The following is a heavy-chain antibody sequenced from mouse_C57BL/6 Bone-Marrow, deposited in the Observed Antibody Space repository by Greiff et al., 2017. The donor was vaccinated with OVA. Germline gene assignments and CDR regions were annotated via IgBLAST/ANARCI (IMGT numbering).Heavy chain of an antibody. CDR1: GYTFTSYW. CDR2: IDPSDSYT. V-gene: IGHV1-69*01. CDR3: ARCGGYYYFAY. Sequence: VQLQQSGAELVMPGASVKLSCKASGYTFTSYWMHWVKQRPGQGLEWIGEIDPSDSYTNYNQKFKGKSTLTVDKSSSTAYMQLSSLTSEDSAVYYCARCGGYYYFAYWGQGTLVTVSA. D-gene: IGHD2-3*01. J-gene: IGHJ3*01.